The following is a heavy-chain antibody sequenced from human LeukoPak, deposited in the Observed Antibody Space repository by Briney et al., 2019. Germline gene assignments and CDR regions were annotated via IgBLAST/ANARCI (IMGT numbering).Heavy chain of an antibody. CDR1: GGSFSGYY. CDR2: INHSGST. D-gene: IGHD3-16*02. CDR3: ARGPHGDYVWGSYRWVDYYYMDV. V-gene: IGHV4-34*01. Sequence: SETLSLTCAVYGGSFSGYYWSWIRQPPGKGLEWIGEINHSGSTNYNPSLKSRVTISVDTSKNQFSLKLSSVTAADTAVYYCARGPHGDYVWGSYRWVDYYYMDVWGKGTTVTVSS. J-gene: IGHJ6*03.